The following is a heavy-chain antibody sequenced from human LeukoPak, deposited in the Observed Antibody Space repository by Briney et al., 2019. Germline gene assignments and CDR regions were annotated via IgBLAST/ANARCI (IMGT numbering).Heavy chain of an antibody. D-gene: IGHD3-10*01. CDR1: GFPFSSYA. CDR2: IIASGGTT. J-gene: IGHJ4*02. CDR3: AKGAGGSYGLYYFDY. Sequence: GSLRLSCAASGFPFSSYAMSWFRPTPGKGLAWVSSIIASGGTTYYADSVKGRFTISRDNSKNTVYLQMNTLRAEDTAVYYCAKGAGGSYGLYYFDYWGQGALVTVSS. V-gene: IGHV3-23*01.